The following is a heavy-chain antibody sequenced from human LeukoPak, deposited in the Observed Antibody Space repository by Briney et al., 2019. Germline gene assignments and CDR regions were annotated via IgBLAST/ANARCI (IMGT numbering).Heavy chain of an antibody. CDR1: GYTFTGYY. J-gene: IGHJ5*02. CDR2: INPNSGGT. Sequence: ASVTVSFKASGYTFTGYYMHWVRQAPGQGREWMGWINPNSGGTNYAQKFQGRVTMTRDTSISTAYVELSRLRSDDTAVYYCARDLGNWNYWFDPWGQGTLVTVSS. D-gene: IGHD1-7*01. CDR3: ARDLGNWNYWFDP. V-gene: IGHV1-2*02.